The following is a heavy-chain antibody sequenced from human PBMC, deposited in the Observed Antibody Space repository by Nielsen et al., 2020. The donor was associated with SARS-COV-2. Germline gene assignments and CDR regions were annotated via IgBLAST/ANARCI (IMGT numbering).Heavy chain of an antibody. V-gene: IGHV3-15*01. CDR2: IKSKTDGGTT. Sequence: GGSLRLSCAASGFTFSNAWMSWVRQAPGKGLEWVGRIKSKTDGGTTDYAAPVKGRFTISRDDSKNTLYLQMNSLKTEDTAVYYCTTEMYYDILTGYYWYRGADGGFDYWGQGTLVTISS. J-gene: IGHJ4*02. CDR1: GFTFSNAW. D-gene: IGHD3-9*01. CDR3: TTEMYYDILTGYYWYRGADGGFDY.